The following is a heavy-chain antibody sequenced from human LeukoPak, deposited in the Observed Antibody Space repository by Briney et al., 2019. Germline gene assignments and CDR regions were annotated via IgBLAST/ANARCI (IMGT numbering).Heavy chain of an antibody. D-gene: IGHD6-19*01. J-gene: IGHJ4*02. CDR2: INPNSGGT. V-gene: IGHV1-2*02. CDR3: ARGPVGPEWLVWDFDY. Sequence: ASVKVSCKASGNTFTGYYMHWVRQAPGQGLEWMGWINPNSGGTNYAQKFQGRVTMTRDTSISTAYMELSRLRSDDTAVYYCARGPVGPEWLVWDFDYWGQGTLVTVSS. CDR1: GNTFTGYY.